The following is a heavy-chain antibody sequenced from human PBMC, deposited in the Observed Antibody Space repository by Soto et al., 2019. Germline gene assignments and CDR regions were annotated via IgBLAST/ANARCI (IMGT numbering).Heavy chain of an antibody. Sequence: EVQVVESGGGLVQPGGSLRLSCAASGFIFSNYWMSWVRQAPGKGLEWVANIKQDGSEKHNVDSVKGRFTISRDNADNSLYLQMNSLRAEDTAVYYCAKNNLYCSSTNCFVFDYWGQGTLVTVSS. D-gene: IGHD2-2*01. CDR2: IKQDGSEK. V-gene: IGHV3-7*01. J-gene: IGHJ4*02. CDR1: GFIFSNYW. CDR3: AKNNLYCSSTNCFVFDY.